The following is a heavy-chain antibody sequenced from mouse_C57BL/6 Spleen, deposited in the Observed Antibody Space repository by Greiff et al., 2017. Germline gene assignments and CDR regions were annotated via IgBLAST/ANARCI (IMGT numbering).Heavy chain of an antibody. CDR1: GYTFTGYW. CDR2: ILPGSGST. Sequence: VQLQQSGAELMKPGASVKLSCKASGYTFTGYWIEWVKQRPGHGLEWIGEILPGSGSTNYNEKFKGKATFTADTSSNTAYMQLSSLTTEDSAIYYCARKGVYDGYYAWFAYWGQGTLVTVSA. D-gene: IGHD2-3*01. V-gene: IGHV1-9*01. CDR3: ARKGVYDGYYAWFAY. J-gene: IGHJ3*01.